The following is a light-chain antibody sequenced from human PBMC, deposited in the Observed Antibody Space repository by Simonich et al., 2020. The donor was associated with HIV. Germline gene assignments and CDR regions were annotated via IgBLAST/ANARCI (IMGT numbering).Light chain of an antibody. J-gene: IGLJ3*02. CDR1: SSDVGSYKF. CDR3: RSYTTRGTLV. Sequence: QSALTQPASVSGSPGQSITISCTGTSSDVGSYKFVYWYQQPPGKAPKLMIYEGSKRPSGVSNRFSGSKSGNTASLTISGLQAEDEADYYCRSYTTRGTLVFGGGTKLTVL. V-gene: IGLV2-14*02. CDR2: EGS.